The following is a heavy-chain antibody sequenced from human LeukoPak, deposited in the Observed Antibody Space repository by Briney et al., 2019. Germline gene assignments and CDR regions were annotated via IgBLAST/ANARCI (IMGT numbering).Heavy chain of an antibody. V-gene: IGHV3-21*01. J-gene: IGHJ4*02. D-gene: IGHD1-14*01. CDR3: ARLGINKGFDY. CDR2: ISSSSSYI. CDR1: GFTFGSYS. Sequence: PGGSLRLSCAASGFTFGSYSMSWVRQAPGKGLEWVSSISSSSSYIYYADSVKGRFTISRDNAKNSLYLQMNSLRAEDTAVYYCARLGINKGFDYWGQGTLVTVSS.